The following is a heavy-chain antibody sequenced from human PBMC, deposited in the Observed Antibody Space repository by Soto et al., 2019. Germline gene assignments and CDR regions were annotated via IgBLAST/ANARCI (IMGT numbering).Heavy chain of an antibody. CDR1: GGSIRSGGYY. V-gene: IGHV4-61*08. CDR2: IYYSAST. J-gene: IGHJ4*02. CDR3: ARHLPYCGGDCYSLDY. Sequence: PSETLSFTCTVSGGSIRSGGYYWSWIRQHPGKSLEWIGYIYYSASTNYSPSLKSRVTISVDTSKNQFSLNLSSVTAADTAVYYCARHLPYCGGDCYSLDYWGQGTLVTVSS. D-gene: IGHD2-21*02.